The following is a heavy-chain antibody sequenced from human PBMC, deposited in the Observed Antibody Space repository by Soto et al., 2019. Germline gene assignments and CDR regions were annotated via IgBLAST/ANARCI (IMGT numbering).Heavy chain of an antibody. CDR1: GFTFSSYG. D-gene: IGHD3-22*01. J-gene: IGHJ4*02. CDR2: ISYDGSNK. Sequence: GSLRLSCAASGFTFSSYGMHWVRQAPGKGLEWVAVISYDGSNKYYADSVKGRFTISRDNSKNTLYLQMNSLRAEDTAVYYCAKDDLLHIRRPTMIGLWGQGTLVTVSS. CDR3: AKDDLLHIRRPTMIGL. V-gene: IGHV3-30*18.